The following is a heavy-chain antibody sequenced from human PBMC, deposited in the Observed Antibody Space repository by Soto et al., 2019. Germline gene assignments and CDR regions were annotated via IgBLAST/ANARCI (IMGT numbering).Heavy chain of an antibody. Sequence: QVQLVESGGGVVQPGRSLRLSCVASGFTFSTYGMHWVRQAPGKGLEVRQAPGKGLEWVAVIWSDGSNKFYADSMKGRFTISRDNSKNTLYLQMNSLRAEDTAVYYCARATDCGSGGTDFWGQGTLVTVSS. CDR3: ARATDCGSGGTDF. CDR2: IWSDGSNK. CDR1: GFTFSTYG. V-gene: IGHV3-33*01. J-gene: IGHJ4*02. D-gene: IGHD3-10*01.